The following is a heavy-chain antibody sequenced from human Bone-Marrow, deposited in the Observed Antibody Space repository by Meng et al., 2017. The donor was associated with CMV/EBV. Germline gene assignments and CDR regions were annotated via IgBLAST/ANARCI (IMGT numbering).Heavy chain of an antibody. CDR3: AREATEIRFLEWLFPTYYFDY. CDR1: GFTFSSYW. D-gene: IGHD3-3*01. V-gene: IGHV3-7*01. J-gene: IGHJ4*02. Sequence: GESLKISCAASGFTFSSYWMSWVRQAPGKGLEWVANIKQDGSEKYYVDSVKGRFTISRDNAKNSLYLQMNSLRAEDTAVYYCAREATEIRFLEWLFPTYYFDYWGQGTLVTVFS. CDR2: IKQDGSEK.